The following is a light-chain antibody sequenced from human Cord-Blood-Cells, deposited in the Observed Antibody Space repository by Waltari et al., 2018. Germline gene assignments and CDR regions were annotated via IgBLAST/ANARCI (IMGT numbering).Light chain of an antibody. CDR1: QSVSSSY. Sequence: EIVLTQSPGTLSLSPGESATLSCRASQSVSSSYLAWYRQKPGQAPRLLIYGASSRVTGIPDRFSGSGSGTDFTLTISRLEPEDFAVYYCQQYGSSPTFGQGTKLEIK. J-gene: IGKJ2*01. CDR2: GAS. CDR3: QQYGSSPT. V-gene: IGKV3-20*01.